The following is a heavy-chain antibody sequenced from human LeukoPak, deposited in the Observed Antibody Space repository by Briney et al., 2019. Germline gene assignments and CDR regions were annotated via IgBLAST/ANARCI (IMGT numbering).Heavy chain of an antibody. J-gene: IGHJ4*02. CDR1: GFTFSSHA. D-gene: IGHD4-17*01. CDR3: AKVPVYGDQSDY. CDR2: ITSGDNT. Sequence: GGSLRLSCAASGFTFSSHAMSWVRQAPGKGLEWVSAITSGDNTYYADSMKGRFTISRDNSKNTLYLQVNSLRAKDTAVYYCAKVPVYGDQSDYWGQGTLVTVSS. V-gene: IGHV3-23*01.